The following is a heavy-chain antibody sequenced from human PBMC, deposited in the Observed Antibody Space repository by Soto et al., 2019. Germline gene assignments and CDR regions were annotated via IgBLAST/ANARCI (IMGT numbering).Heavy chain of an antibody. CDR2: ISGSGGST. CDR3: AKIFYSSYYYGMDV. CDR1: GFTFSSYA. V-gene: IGHV3-23*01. D-gene: IGHD3-3*01. J-gene: IGHJ6*02. Sequence: GGSLRLSCAASGFTFSSYAMSWVRQAPGKGLEWVSAISGSGGSTYYADSVKGRFTISRDNSKNTLYLQMNSLRAEDTAVYYCAKIFYSSYYYGMDVWGQGTTVTVSS.